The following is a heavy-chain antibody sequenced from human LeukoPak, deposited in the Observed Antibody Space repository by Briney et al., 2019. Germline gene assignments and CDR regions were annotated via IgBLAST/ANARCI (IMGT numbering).Heavy chain of an antibody. D-gene: IGHD6-13*01. Sequence: ASVKVSCKASGYTFTGYYLHWGRQAPGQGLEWMGCVNPNSGDTNYAQKFQGRVTMTRDTSISTAYMELSRLRSDDTAVYYCARDPSSSWYGGYFDYWGQGTLVTVSS. CDR2: VNPNSGDT. CDR3: ARDPSSSWYGGYFDY. V-gene: IGHV1-2*02. J-gene: IGHJ4*02. CDR1: GYTFTGYY.